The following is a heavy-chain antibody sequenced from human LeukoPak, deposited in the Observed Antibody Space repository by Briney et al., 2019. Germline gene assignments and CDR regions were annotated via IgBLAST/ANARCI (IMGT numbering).Heavy chain of an antibody. CDR3: AKDGSAGWSKYYFDY. V-gene: IGHV3-20*04. D-gene: IGHD6-19*01. J-gene: IGHJ4*02. CDR2: INWNGGST. Sequence: GGSLRLSCAASGFTFDDYGMSWVRQAPGKGLEWVSGINWNGGSTGYADSVKGRFTISRDNAKNSLYLQMNSLRAEDTAVYYCAKDGSAGWSKYYFDYWGQGTLVTVSS. CDR1: GFTFDDYG.